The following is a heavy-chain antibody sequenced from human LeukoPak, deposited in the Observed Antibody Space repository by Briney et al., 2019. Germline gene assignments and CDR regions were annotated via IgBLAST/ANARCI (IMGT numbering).Heavy chain of an antibody. Sequence: GGSLRLSCAASGFTFSNYNMNWVRQAPGKVLEWDSYISSSSSTIYYADSVKGRFTISRDNAKNSLYLQMNSLRAEDTAVYYCARGLYCSGGSCYGRFDYWGQGTLVTVSS. CDR1: GFTFSNYN. CDR2: ISSSSSTI. V-gene: IGHV3-48*01. J-gene: IGHJ4*02. CDR3: ARGLYCSGGSCYGRFDY. D-gene: IGHD2-15*01.